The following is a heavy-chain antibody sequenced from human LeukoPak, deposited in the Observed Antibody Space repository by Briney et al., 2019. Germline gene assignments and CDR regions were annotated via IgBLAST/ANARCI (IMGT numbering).Heavy chain of an antibody. CDR3: ARSGSSSRAVYNWFDP. V-gene: IGHV3-30*01. Sequence: GGSLRLSCAASGFTFSSYAMHWVRQAPGKWLEWVAVISYDGSNKYYADSVKGRFTISRDNSKNTLYLQMNSLRAEDTAVYYCARSGSSSRAVYNWFDPWGQGTLVTVSS. CDR1: GFTFSSYA. D-gene: IGHD6-6*01. CDR2: ISYDGSNK. J-gene: IGHJ5*02.